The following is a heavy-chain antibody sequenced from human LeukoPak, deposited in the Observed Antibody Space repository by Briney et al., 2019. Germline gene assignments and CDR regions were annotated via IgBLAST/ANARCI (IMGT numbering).Heavy chain of an antibody. CDR1: GFTFSSYG. D-gene: IGHD3-22*01. V-gene: IGHV3-30*03. J-gene: IGHJ6*02. Sequence: GGSLRLSCAASGFTFSSYGMHWVRQAPGKGLEWVAVISYDGSNKYYADSVKGRFTISRDNSKNTLYLQMNSLRAEDTAVYYCARDRYYYDSSAEPNYYYYYGMDVWGQGTTVTVSS. CDR2: ISYDGSNK. CDR3: ARDRYYYDSSAEPNYYYYYGMDV.